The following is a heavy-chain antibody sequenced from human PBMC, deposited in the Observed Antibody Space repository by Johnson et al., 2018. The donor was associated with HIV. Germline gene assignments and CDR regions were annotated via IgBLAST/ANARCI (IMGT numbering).Heavy chain of an antibody. V-gene: IGHV3-66*01. CDR3: AREVYGSGSYGAFDI. J-gene: IGHJ3*02. CDR2: IYSGGST. CDR1: GFTVSSNY. D-gene: IGHD3-10*01. Sequence: VQLVESGGGLVQPGGSLRLSCAASGFTVSSNYMSWVRQAPGKGLEWVSVIYSGGSTGYADSVKGRFTISRDNAKNSLYLQMNSLRAEDTALYYCAREVYGSGSYGAFDIWGQGTMVTVSS.